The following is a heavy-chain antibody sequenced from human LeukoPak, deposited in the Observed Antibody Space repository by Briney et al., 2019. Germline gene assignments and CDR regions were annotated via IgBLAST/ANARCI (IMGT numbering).Heavy chain of an antibody. J-gene: IGHJ3*02. Sequence: SETLSLTCAVYGGSFSGYYWSWIRQSPGKGLEWIGEINHSGSTNYNPSLKSRVTISVDTSKNQFSLKLSSVTAADTAVYYCARCAPYYDYVWGSYRQRGAFDIWGQGTMVTLSS. CDR3: ARCAPYYDYVWGSYRQRGAFDI. CDR2: INHSGST. CDR1: GGSFSGYY. V-gene: IGHV4-34*01. D-gene: IGHD3-16*02.